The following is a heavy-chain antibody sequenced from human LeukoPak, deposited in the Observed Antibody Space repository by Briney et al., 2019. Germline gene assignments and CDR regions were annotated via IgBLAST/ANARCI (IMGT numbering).Heavy chain of an antibody. J-gene: IGHJ4*02. Sequence: ASVKVSCKASGGTFSSYAISWVRQAPGQGLEWMGRIIPILGIANYAQKFQGRVTITADKSTSTAYMELSSLRSEGTAVYYCARVFVGATTAFDYWGQGTLVTVSS. V-gene: IGHV1-69*04. CDR3: ARVFVGATTAFDY. D-gene: IGHD1-26*01. CDR1: GGTFSSYA. CDR2: IIPILGIA.